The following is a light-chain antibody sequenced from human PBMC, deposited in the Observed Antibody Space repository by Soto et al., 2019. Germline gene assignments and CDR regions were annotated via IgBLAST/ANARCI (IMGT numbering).Light chain of an antibody. J-gene: IGLJ2*01. CDR2: DVS. Sequence: QSALTQPASVSGSPGQAITISCTGTSSDVGGYNYVSWYQQHPGKAPKLMIYDVSNRPSGVSNRFSGSKSGNTASLTISGLQAEDAADYYCRSYTSSSTVVFGGGTKLTVL. V-gene: IGLV2-14*01. CDR1: SSDVGGYNY. CDR3: RSYTSSSTVV.